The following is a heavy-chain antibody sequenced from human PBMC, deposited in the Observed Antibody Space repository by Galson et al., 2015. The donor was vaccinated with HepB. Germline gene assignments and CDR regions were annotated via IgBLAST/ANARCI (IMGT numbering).Heavy chain of an antibody. CDR3: AKGLGRSEWLSFDY. Sequence: SLRLSCAASGFTFSSYWMSWVRQAPGKGLEWVANIKQDGSEKYYADSVKGRFTISRDNSKNTLYLQMNSLRAEDTAVYYCAKGLGRSEWLSFDYWGQGTLVTVSS. D-gene: IGHD3-3*01. CDR2: IKQDGSEK. J-gene: IGHJ4*02. V-gene: IGHV3-7*01. CDR1: GFTFSSYW.